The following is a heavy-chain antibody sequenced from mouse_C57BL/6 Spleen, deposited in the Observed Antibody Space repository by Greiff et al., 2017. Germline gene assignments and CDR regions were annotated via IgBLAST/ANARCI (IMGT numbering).Heavy chain of an antibody. Sequence: QVQLKQPGAELVRPGTSVKLSCKASGYTFTSYWMHWVKQRPGQGLEWIGVIDPSDSYTNYNQKFKGKATLTVDTSSSTAYMQLSSLTSEDSAVYYCARSHYFDYWGQGTTLTVSS. CDR3: ARSHYFDY. CDR1: GYTFTSYW. CDR2: IDPSDSYT. V-gene: IGHV1-59*01. J-gene: IGHJ2*01.